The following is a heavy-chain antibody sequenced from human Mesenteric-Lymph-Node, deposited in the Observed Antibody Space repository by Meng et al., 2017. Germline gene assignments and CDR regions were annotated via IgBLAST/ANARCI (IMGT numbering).Heavy chain of an antibody. V-gene: IGHV3-23*01. D-gene: IGHD5-18*01. J-gene: IGHJ3*02. CDR1: GFTFSSYA. CDR3: TRDPGYGGFDI. Sequence: GESLKISCAASGFTFSSYAMSWVRQAPGKGLEWVSAISGSGGSTYYADSVKGRFTISRDNSKNTLYLQMNSLRAEDTAVYYCTRDPGYGGFDIWGQGTVVTVSS. CDR2: ISGSGGST.